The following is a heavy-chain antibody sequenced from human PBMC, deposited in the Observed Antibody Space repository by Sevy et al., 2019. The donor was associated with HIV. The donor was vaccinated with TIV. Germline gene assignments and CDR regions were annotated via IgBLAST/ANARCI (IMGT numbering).Heavy chain of an antibody. CDR3: ARYRYYDASGYYYYYYGMDV. Sequence: GGSLRLSCAASGLTVSSNYMSWVRQAPGKGLEWVSVIDSGGSTYYGDSVKGRLTISRDNSRNTLYLQMNSLRAEDTAVYYCARYRYYDASGYYYYYYGMDVWGQGTTVTVSS. J-gene: IGHJ6*02. CDR2: IDSGGST. D-gene: IGHD3-22*01. CDR1: GLTVSSNY. V-gene: IGHV3-66*01.